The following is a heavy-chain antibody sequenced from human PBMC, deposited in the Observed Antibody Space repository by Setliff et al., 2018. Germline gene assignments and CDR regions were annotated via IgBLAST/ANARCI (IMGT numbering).Heavy chain of an antibody. D-gene: IGHD3-10*01. CDR2: INSRAEGGAI. CDR1: GFIFGNAW. J-gene: IGHJ4*02. V-gene: IGHV3-15*01. CDR3: TTSDPRVAPISGFDS. Sequence: GGSLRLSCATSGFIFGNAWLSWVRQAPGKGLEWVGRINSRAEGGAIYYAAPLKGRFIISRDDSRNTLYLQLNSLKSEDAGVYYCTTSDPRVAPISGFDSWGRGTLVTVSS.